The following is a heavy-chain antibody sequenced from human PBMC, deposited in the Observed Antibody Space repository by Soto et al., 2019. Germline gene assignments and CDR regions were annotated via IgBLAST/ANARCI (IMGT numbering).Heavy chain of an antibody. CDR2: ISYDGSNK. V-gene: IGHV3-30-3*01. J-gene: IGHJ4*02. CDR3: ARMSGSYYFDY. Sequence: VQLVESGGGVVQPGRSLRLSCAASGFTFSSYAMHWVRQAPGKGLEWVAVISYDGSNKYYADSVKGRFTISRDNSKNTLYLQTNSLRAEDTAVYYCARMSGSYYFDYWGQGTLVTVSS. D-gene: IGHD1-26*01. CDR1: GFTFSSYA.